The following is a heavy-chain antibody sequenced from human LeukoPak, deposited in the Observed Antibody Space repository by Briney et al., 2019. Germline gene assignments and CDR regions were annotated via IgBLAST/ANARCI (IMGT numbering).Heavy chain of an antibody. V-gene: IGHV4-4*07. Sequence: SETLSLICNVSGVSISSHYWTWIRQPAGKGLEWIGRVYSSGITAYNPSLQSRVSMSVDTSKNQFSLNLASVTAADTAVYYCAREAVTIFALVRTQTIKGPHRFDPWGQGTLVTVSS. D-gene: IGHD3-3*01. J-gene: IGHJ5*02. CDR2: VYSSGIT. CDR3: AREAVTIFALVRTQTIKGPHRFDP. CDR1: GVSISSHY.